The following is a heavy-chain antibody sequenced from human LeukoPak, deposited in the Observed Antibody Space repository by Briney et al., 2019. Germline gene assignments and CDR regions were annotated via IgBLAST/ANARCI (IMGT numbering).Heavy chain of an antibody. CDR3: ARACSGGTCYLAAFDI. CDR1: GFTFTTYA. J-gene: IGHJ3*02. V-gene: IGHV3-23*01. D-gene: IGHD2-15*01. CDR2: ISNSGVST. Sequence: GGSLRLSCEASGFTFTTYAMSWVRQAPGKGLEWVSAISNSGVSTYYADSVKGRFTISRDNSKNTLHLQMNSLRAEDTAVYYCARACSGGTCYLAAFDIWGQGTMVTVSS.